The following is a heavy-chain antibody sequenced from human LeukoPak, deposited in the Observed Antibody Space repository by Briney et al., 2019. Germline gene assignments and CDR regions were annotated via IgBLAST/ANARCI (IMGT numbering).Heavy chain of an antibody. CDR3: AKDGIRGASEITMIVVVITSYFDY. Sequence: QPGGSLRLSCAASGFSFSIHDMTWVRQAPGKGLEWVSTISNSDNSTYYADSVKGRFTISRDNSKNTLYLQMNSLRAEDTAVYYCAKDGIRGASEITMIVVVITSYFDYWGQGTLVTVSS. V-gene: IGHV3-23*01. D-gene: IGHD3-22*01. J-gene: IGHJ4*02. CDR1: GFSFSIHD. CDR2: ISNSDNST.